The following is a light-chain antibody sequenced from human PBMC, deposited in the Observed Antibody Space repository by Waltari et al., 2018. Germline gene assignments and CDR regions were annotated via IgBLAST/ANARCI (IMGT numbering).Light chain of an antibody. CDR2: YSR. V-gene: IGLV3-21*04. CDR3: QVLDSATDHVV. J-gene: IGLJ2*01. CDR1: NIGTKS. Sequence: SYVVTQPPSVSVAPGKTARITCGGNNIGTKSVHWYQQKPGQAPVVVIYYSRERPSVIPERCSGSNSGNTATLTISWVEVGDGADYHCQVLDSATDHVVFGGGTRLTVL.